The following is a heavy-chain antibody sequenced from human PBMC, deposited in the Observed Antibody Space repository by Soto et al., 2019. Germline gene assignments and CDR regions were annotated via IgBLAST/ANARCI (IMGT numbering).Heavy chain of an antibody. D-gene: IGHD1-20*01. CDR1: VYSFTSYC. J-gene: IGHJ6*02. Sequence: GDSLKISCKGSVYSFTSYCIGWVRQMPGKGLEWMWIIYPGDSDTRYSPSFQGQVTISADKSISTAYLQWSSLKASDTAMYYCARHPKLNSHPDVWGQGTTVKVSS. V-gene: IGHV5-51*01. CDR3: ARHPKLNSHPDV. CDR2: IYPGDSDT.